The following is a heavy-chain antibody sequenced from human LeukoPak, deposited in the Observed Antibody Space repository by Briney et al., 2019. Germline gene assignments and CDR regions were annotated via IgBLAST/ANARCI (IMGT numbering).Heavy chain of an antibody. CDR3: ARVATMVRVPLDALDI. Sequence: GGSLRLSCAISGFTFRAFELTWVRQAPGKGLEWVSYISRSGSTRYYADSVKGRFTISRDNAKNSLYLQMNSLRAEDTAVYYCARVATMVRVPLDALDIWGQGTMVSVSS. J-gene: IGHJ3*02. V-gene: IGHV3-48*03. CDR2: ISRSGSTR. D-gene: IGHD3-10*01. CDR1: GFTFRAFE.